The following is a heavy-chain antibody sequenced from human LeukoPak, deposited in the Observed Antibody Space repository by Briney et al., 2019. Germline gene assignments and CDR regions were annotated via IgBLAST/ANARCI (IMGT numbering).Heavy chain of an antibody. Sequence: ASVKVSCKASGYTFTSYYIHWVRQAPGQGLEWMGIINPNGGTTIYAQKFQGRVTMTRDTSTNTVYMELSSLRSEDTAMYYCARAYGSGTYSYFDYWGQGTLVTVSS. V-gene: IGHV1-46*01. CDR3: ARAYGSGTYSYFDY. J-gene: IGHJ4*02. CDR1: GYTFTSYY. CDR2: INPNGGTT. D-gene: IGHD3-10*01.